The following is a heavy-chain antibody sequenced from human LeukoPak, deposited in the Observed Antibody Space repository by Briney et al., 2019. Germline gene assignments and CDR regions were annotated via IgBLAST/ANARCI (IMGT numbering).Heavy chain of an antibody. Sequence: TGRSLRLSCAASGFAFSSYGMHWVRQAPGKGLEWVAVIWYDGSNKYYADSVKGRFTISRDNSKNTLYLQMNSLRAEDTAVYYCARDAFENGYEPWGQGTLVTVSS. CDR3: ARDAFENGYEP. D-gene: IGHD5-24*01. J-gene: IGHJ5*02. V-gene: IGHV3-33*01. CDR2: IWYDGSNK. CDR1: GFAFSSYG.